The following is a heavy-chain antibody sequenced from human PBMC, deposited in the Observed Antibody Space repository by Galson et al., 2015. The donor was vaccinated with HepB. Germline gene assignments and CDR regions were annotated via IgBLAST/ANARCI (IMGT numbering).Heavy chain of an antibody. D-gene: IGHD2-15*01. CDR2: ISAYNGNT. J-gene: IGHJ6*02. Sequence: SVKVSCKASGYTFTSYGISWVRQAPGQGLEWMGWISAYNGNTNYAQKLQGRVTMTTDTSTSTAYMELRSLRSDDTAVYHCARGSWKGGSWNYGMDVWGQGTTVTVSS. V-gene: IGHV1-18*01. CDR3: ARGSWKGGSWNYGMDV. CDR1: GYTFTSYG.